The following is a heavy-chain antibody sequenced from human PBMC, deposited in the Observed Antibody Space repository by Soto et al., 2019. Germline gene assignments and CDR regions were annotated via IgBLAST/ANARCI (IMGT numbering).Heavy chain of an antibody. CDR2: ISWNSGRI. CDR3: ARGRGFGDGFDI. Sequence: EVQLVESGGGLVQPGRSLRLSCAASGFNFDDYAMHWVRQVPGKGLEWVSGISWNSGRIGYADSVKGRITISRDNAKTSLYLHMTSLRTEDTALYYCARGRGFGDGFDIGGLGTMVTVSS. J-gene: IGHJ3*02. D-gene: IGHD3-10*01. V-gene: IGHV3-9*01. CDR1: GFNFDDYA.